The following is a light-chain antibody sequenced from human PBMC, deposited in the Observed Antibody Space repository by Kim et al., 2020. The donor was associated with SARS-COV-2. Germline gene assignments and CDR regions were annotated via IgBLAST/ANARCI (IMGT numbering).Light chain of an antibody. J-gene: IGKJ4*01. CDR2: WAS. V-gene: IGKV4-1*01. Sequence: DIVMTQSPDSLAVALGERATINCKSSQSILYSSTSKNYLAWYRQKVGQPPKLLIYWASTRESGVPDRFSGRGSGTSFTLTISSLQAEDVAVYSCQQYVSSPPTIGGGTKVDIK. CDR1: QSILYSSTSKNY. CDR3: QQYVSSPPT.